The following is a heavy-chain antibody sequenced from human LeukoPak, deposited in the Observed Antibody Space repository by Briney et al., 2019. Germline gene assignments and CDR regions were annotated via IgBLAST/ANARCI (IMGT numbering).Heavy chain of an antibody. CDR1: GFTFSSYE. D-gene: IGHD2-2*01. J-gene: IGHJ5*02. CDR2: ISSSGSTI. V-gene: IGHV3-48*03. CDR3: ARDIVVGGNWFDP. Sequence: PGGSLRLSCAASGFTFSSYEMNWVRQAPGKGLEWVSYISSSGSTIYYADSVKGRFTISRDNAKNSLYLQMYSLRAEDTAVYYCARDIVVGGNWFDPWGQGTLVTVSS.